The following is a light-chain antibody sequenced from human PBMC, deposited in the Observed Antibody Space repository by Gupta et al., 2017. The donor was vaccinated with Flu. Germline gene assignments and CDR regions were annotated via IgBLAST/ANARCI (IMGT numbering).Light chain of an antibody. V-gene: IGKV3-15*01. J-gene: IGKJ4*01. CDR1: QSVNSN. CDR3: QQYYNCPLT. CDR2: GAS. Sequence: PASLSVSPGERATLSCRASQSVNSNLAWYQQKPGQAPRLLIYGASTMATGVPARFSGSGYGTEFSLTISSLQSEDFAVYHCQQYYNCPLTFGRGTKVEIK.